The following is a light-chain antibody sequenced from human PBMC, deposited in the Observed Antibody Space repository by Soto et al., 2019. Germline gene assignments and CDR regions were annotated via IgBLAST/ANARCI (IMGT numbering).Light chain of an antibody. CDR3: QQYDSSPLT. CDR1: QSISTW. V-gene: IGKV1-5*03. J-gene: IGKJ4*01. CDR2: KAS. Sequence: DIQMTQSPSTLSASVGDRVTITCRASQSISTWLAWYQQKPGKAPKLLIYKASSLESGVPSRFSGSRSGTEFTLTISSLQPDDFATYYCQQYDSSPLTFGGGTMVDIK.